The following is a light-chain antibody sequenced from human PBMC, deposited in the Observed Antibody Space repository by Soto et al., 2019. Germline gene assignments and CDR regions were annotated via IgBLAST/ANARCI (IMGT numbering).Light chain of an antibody. CDR3: QQYNRWPLT. CDR1: QSVVSN. Sequence: EIVMTQFPATLSVSPGERATLYCRASQSVVSNLAWYQHKPGQAPRLLIHGTSTRATGFPDRFSGSGSGTDFTLTITSLQSEDFAVYYCQQYNRWPLTFGHGTKVEVK. J-gene: IGKJ1*01. CDR2: GTS. V-gene: IGKV3-15*01.